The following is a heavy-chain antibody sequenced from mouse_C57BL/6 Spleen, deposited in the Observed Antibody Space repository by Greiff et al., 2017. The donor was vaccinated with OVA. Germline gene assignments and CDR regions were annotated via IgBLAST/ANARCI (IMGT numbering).Heavy chain of an antibody. CDR2: IYPGDGDT. V-gene: IGHV1-80*01. CDR1: GYAFSRYW. D-gene: IGHD1-1*01. Sequence: QVQLQPSGAELVKPGASVKISCKASGYAFSRYWMNWVKQRPGKGLEWIGQIYPGDGDTNYNGQFKGKATLTADKSSSTAYMQLSSLTSEDSAVDFCARGYGSKGYYAMDYWGQGTSVTVSS. J-gene: IGHJ4*01. CDR3: ARGYGSKGYYAMDY.